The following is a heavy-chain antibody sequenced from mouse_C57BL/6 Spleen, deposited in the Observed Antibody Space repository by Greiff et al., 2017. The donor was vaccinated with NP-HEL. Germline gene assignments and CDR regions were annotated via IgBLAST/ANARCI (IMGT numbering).Heavy chain of an antibody. CDR1: GYTFTNYW. J-gene: IGHJ4*01. Sequence: VQLVESGAELVRPGTSVKMSCKASGYTFTNYWIGWAKQRPGHGLEWIGDLYPGGGYTNYNEKFKGKATLTADKSSSTAYMQFSSLTSEDSAIYYCARGAQATDYAMDYWGQGTSVTVSS. D-gene: IGHD3-2*02. CDR2: LYPGGGYT. CDR3: ARGAQATDYAMDY. V-gene: IGHV1-63*01.